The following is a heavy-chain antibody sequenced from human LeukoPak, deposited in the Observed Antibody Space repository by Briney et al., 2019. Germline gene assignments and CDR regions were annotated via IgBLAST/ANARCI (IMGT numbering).Heavy chain of an antibody. V-gene: IGHV4-59*01. CDR3: ARDIREVGESHYFDY. D-gene: IGHD1-26*01. CDR2: IHYSGGT. CDR1: GISITTYY. J-gene: IGHJ4*02. Sequence: KPSETLSLTCTVSGISITTYYWSWIRQPPGKGLEWIGLIHYSGGTTYNPSLKSRVTISIDTSKNQFSLHLSSVTGADTAVYYCARDIREVGESHYFDYWGQGALVTVTS.